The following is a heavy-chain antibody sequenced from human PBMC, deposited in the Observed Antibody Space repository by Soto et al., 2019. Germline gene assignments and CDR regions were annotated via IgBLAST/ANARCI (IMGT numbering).Heavy chain of an antibody. CDR1: GGSISSGGYA. Sequence: QMRLQESGSGLVKPSQTLSLTCAVSGGSISSGGYAWNWIRQPPGKGLEWIGYIYHSGYTSYNPSLKNRVTISVDKSKNQFSLTLSFVTAADTAVYYCARDSLTGNYFDSWGQATLVTVSS. CDR3: ARDSLTGNYFDS. V-gene: IGHV4-30-2*01. D-gene: IGHD3-16*01. CDR2: IYHSGYT. J-gene: IGHJ4*02.